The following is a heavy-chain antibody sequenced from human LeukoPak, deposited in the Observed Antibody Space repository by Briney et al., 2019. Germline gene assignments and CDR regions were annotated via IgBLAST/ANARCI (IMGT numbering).Heavy chain of an antibody. V-gene: IGHV5-51*01. D-gene: IGHD4-17*01. J-gene: IGHJ4*02. CDR3: ARQGHDFGDYDDY. CDR1: GYSFTSYW. CDR2: IYPGDSDT. Sequence: GESLKISCKGSGYSFTSYWIDWVRQMPGKGLECMGIIYPGDSDTRYGPSFEGQVTISADKSISTAYLQWSSLKASDTAMYYCARQGHDFGDYDDYWGQGTLVTVSS.